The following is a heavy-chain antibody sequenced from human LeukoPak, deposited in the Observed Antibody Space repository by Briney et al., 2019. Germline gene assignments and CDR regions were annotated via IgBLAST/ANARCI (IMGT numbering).Heavy chain of an antibody. Sequence: ASVKVSCKASGYTFTSYGISWVRQAPGQGLEWMGWISAYNGNTNYAQKLQGRVTMTRDTSISTAYMELSRLRSDDTAVYYCARVFEGIMITFGGVIPYDYWGQGTLVTVSS. D-gene: IGHD3-16*02. CDR2: ISAYNGNT. V-gene: IGHV1-18*01. CDR1: GYTFTSYG. J-gene: IGHJ4*02. CDR3: ARVFEGIMITFGGVIPYDY.